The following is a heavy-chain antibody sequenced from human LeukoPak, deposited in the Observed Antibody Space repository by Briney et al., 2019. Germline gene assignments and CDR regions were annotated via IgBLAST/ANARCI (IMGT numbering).Heavy chain of an antibody. D-gene: IGHD4-17*01. V-gene: IGHV4-61*02. CDR2: IYTSGST. CDR1: GGSISSGSYY. J-gene: IGHJ4*02. CDR3: ARYGDYQSDYFDY. Sequence: SETLSLTCTVSGGSISSGSYYWSWIRQPAGKGLEGIGRIYTSGSTNYNPSLKSRVTISVDTSKNPFSLKLSSVTAADTDVYYCARYGDYQSDYFDYWGQGTLVTVSS.